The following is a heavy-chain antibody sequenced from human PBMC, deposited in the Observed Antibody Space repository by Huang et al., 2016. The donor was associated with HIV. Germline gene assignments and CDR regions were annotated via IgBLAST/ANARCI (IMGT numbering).Heavy chain of an antibody. V-gene: IGHV4-39*02. CDR1: GESVDSSYSY. Sequence: QVQLKESGQGLVKPSDTLYLTCIVSGESVDSSYSYWGWVRQPPGKGLEWMGSIYSIGNTYYNKYLKSLITISVDTAKNHFSLNLKTVTAADTAVYYCSRGPSTPATELWGQGTMVTVSS. CDR3: SRGPSTPATEL. J-gene: IGHJ3*01. D-gene: IGHD1-1*01. CDR2: IYSIGNT.